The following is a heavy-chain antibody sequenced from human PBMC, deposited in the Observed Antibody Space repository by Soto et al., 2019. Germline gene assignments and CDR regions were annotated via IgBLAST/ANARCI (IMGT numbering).Heavy chain of an antibody. CDR3: ARASLLVGASDY. V-gene: IGHV1-18*01. CDR2: ISAYNGNT. J-gene: IGHJ4*02. CDR1: GYTYTSYG. Sequence: ASVTVSGTASGYTYTSYGITWVRQAPGQGLEWMGWISAYNGNTNYAQKLQGRVTMTTDTSTSTAYMELRSLRSDDTAVYYCARASLLVGASDYWGQGTLVTVSS. D-gene: IGHD1-26*01.